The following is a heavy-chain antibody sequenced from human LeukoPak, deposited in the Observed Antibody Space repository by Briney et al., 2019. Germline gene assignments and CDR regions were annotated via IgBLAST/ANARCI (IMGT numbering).Heavy chain of an antibody. CDR3: AKDLPPYTAMAPNVFDY. CDR2: ISSSGGST. V-gene: IGHV3-23*01. D-gene: IGHD5-18*01. Sequence: GGSLRLSCAASGFTFSSYAMSWVRQAPGKGLEWLSTISSSGGSTYYADSVKGRFTISRDNSKNTLYLQVNSLRAGDTAVYYCAKDLPPYTAMAPNVFDYWGQGTLVTVSS. CDR1: GFTFSSYA. J-gene: IGHJ4*02.